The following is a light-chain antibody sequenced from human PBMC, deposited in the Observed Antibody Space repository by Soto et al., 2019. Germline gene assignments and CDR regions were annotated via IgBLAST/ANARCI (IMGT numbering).Light chain of an antibody. CDR3: AAWDDSLNGLV. CDR1: SSNIGSNT. J-gene: IGLJ1*01. Sequence: QSVRTQPPSGSWTPGQRVTISCSGSSSNIGSNTVNWYQQLPGTAPKLLIYNNNQRPSGVPDRFSGSKSGTSASLAISGLQSEDEAHYYCAAWDDSLNGLVFGTGTKLTFL. V-gene: IGLV1-44*01. CDR2: NNN.